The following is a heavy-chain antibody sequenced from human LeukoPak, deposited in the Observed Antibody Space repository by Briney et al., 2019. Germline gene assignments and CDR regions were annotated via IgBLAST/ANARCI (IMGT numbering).Heavy chain of an antibody. CDR2: IYYSGST. V-gene: IGHV4-59*08. D-gene: IGHD5/OR15-5a*01. J-gene: IGHJ3*02. Sequence: SETLSLTCAVSGGSISTYYWSWIRQSPGKGLEWIGSIYYSGSTNYNPSLKSRVSISVDTSKNQFSLELSSVTAAHTAVYYCAVNSTKHTFDIWGQGTMVTVSS. CDR1: GGSISTYY. CDR3: AVNSTKHTFDI.